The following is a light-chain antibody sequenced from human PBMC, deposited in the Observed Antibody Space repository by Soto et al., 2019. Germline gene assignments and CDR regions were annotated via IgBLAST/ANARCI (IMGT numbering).Light chain of an antibody. CDR2: DNH. Sequence: QSVLTQPPSVSAAPGQRVTISCSGSSSNIGGNYVSWYQVVPRTAPKLLIYDNHKRHSGVPDRFSGSKSGTSATLGIADLHAGDEAHYYCGTWDINLDTVVFGGGTQLTVL. J-gene: IGLJ2*01. CDR3: GTWDINLDTVV. CDR1: SSNIGGNY. V-gene: IGLV1-51*01.